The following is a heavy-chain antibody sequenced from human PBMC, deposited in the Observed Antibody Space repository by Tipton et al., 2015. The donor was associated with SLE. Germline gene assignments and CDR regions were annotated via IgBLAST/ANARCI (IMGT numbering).Heavy chain of an antibody. J-gene: IGHJ4*02. V-gene: IGHV1-46*01. CDR2: ISPGGGST. D-gene: IGHD2/OR15-2a*01. CDR3: ARVVISDASYYFDY. Sequence: QVQLVQSGPEVKKPGASVKVSCKASGYTFTSYYMHWVRQAPGQGLEWMGIISPGGGSTNYAQKFQGRVTMTRDTSTSTVYMELSNLRSEDTAVYYCARVVISDASYYFDYWGQGTLVTVSS. CDR1: GYTFTSYY.